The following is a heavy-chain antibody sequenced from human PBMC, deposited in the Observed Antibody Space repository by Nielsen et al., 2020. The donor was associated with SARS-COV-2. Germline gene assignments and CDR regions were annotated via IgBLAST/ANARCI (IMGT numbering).Heavy chain of an antibody. Sequence: ASVKVSCKASGYTFTSYYMHWVRQAPGQGLEWMGWINPNSGGTNYAQKFQGWVTMTRDTSISTAYMELSRLRSDDTAVYYCARDQGLFSFDYWGQGTLVTVSS. CDR1: GYTFTSYY. V-gene: IGHV1-2*04. J-gene: IGHJ4*02. CDR2: INPNSGGT. CDR3: ARDQGLFSFDY.